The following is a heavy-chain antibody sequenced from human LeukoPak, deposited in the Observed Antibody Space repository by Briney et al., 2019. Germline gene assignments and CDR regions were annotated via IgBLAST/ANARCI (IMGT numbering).Heavy chain of an antibody. CDR2: INPNSGGT. CDR3: ARANSGSYYLMRY. D-gene: IGHD1-26*01. J-gene: IGHJ4*02. V-gene: IGHV1-2*02. Sequence: GASVKVSCKASGYTFTGYYIHWVRQAPGQGLEWMGWINPNSGGTNYAQKFQGRVTMTRDTSISTAYMELSRLRSDDTAVYYCARANSGSYYLMRYWGQGTLVTVSS. CDR1: GYTFTGYY.